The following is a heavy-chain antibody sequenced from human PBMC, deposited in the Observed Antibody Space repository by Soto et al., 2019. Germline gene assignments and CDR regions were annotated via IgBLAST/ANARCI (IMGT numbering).Heavy chain of an antibody. CDR3: SMVDNYVTPTPQDV. CDR1: GYIFVNYD. V-gene: IGHV1-18*01. J-gene: IGHJ6*02. Sequence: QVQLVQSGDEVRKPGSSVKVYCKASGYIFVNYDIAWVRQAPVQGLEWMGWSSPYSGNTHYASKVQGRLTMTTDTSTSTAYMDLGSLTSDDTAVYYCSMVDNYVTPTPQDVWGQGTTVTVSS. CDR2: SSPYSGNT. D-gene: IGHD3-16*01.